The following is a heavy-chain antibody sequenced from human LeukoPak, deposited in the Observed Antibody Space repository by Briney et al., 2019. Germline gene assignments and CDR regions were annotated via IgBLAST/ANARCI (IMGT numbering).Heavy chain of an antibody. CDR1: GFTFSGNH. CDR3: ARDPRDGYGHFDY. Sequence: QSEGSLRLSCVVSGFTFSGNHMNWVRQAPGKGLEWVSVIYSDGDTYHADSVKGRFTISRDSSRNTLSLQMNSLKPEDTAVYYCARDPRDGYGHFDYWGQGTLVTVSS. V-gene: IGHV3-66*02. D-gene: IGHD5-24*01. CDR2: IYSDGDT. J-gene: IGHJ4*02.